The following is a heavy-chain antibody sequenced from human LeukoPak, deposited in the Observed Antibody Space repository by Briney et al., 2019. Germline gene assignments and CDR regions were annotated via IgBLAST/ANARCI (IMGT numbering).Heavy chain of an antibody. CDR1: GFTFSSYS. J-gene: IGHJ4*02. CDR2: ISSSSSYI. CDR3: ARGGIQVSGIDEFDY. V-gene: IGHV3-21*01. Sequence: PGGSLRLSCAASGFTFSSYSMNWVRQAPGKGLEWVSSISSSSSYIYYADSVKGRFTISRDNAKNSLYLQMNSLRAEDTAAYYCARGGIQVSGIDEFDYWGQGTLVTVSS. D-gene: IGHD6-19*01.